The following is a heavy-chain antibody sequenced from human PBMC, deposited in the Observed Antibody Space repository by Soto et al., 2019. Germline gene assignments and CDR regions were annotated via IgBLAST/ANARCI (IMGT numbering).Heavy chain of an antibody. CDR1: GGSISSNY. V-gene: IGHV4-59*01. J-gene: IGHJ4*02. CDR2: VYNSGST. D-gene: IGHD6-13*01. CDR3: ARYRREAVAGYTLDN. Sequence: SETLSLTCTVSGGSISSNYWTWIRQPPGKGLEWIGYVYNSGSTNYNPSLKSRVTISEDTSRSQFSLKVNSMTAADTAVYYCARYRREAVAGYTLDNWGQGILVTVSS.